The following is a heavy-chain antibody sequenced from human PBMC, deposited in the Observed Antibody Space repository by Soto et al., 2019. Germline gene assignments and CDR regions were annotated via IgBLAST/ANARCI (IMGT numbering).Heavy chain of an antibody. J-gene: IGHJ3*02. Sequence: GGSLRLSCAASGFTFSSYAMHWVRQAPGKGLEYVSAISSNGGSTYYANSVKGRFTISRDNSKNTLYLQMGSLRAEDMAVYYCARDLDCSSTSCYGGLGAFDIWGQGTMVTVSS. V-gene: IGHV3-64*01. CDR3: ARDLDCSSTSCYGGLGAFDI. CDR1: GFTFSSYA. CDR2: ISSNGGST. D-gene: IGHD2-2*01.